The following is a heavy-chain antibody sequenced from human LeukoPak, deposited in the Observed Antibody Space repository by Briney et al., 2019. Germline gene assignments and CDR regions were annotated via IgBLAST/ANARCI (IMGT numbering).Heavy chain of an antibody. J-gene: IGHJ4*02. Sequence: PGGSLRLSCAASGFTFSSYAMSWVRQAPGKGLEWVSAISGSGGSTYYADSVKGRFTISRDNSKNTLYLQMNSLRAEDTAVYYCAKKAAGKGGVWTCFDYWGQGTLVTVSS. CDR1: GFTFSSYA. D-gene: IGHD6-13*01. CDR3: AKKAAGKGGVWTCFDY. CDR2: ISGSGGST. V-gene: IGHV3-23*01.